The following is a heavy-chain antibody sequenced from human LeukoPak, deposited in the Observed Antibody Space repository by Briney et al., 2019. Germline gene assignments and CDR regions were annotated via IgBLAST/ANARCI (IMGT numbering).Heavy chain of an antibody. CDR1: GGSINSYY. CDR3: ARDSGSGTYY. J-gene: IGHJ4*02. CDR2: IYYSGST. D-gene: IGHD6-19*01. Sequence: SETLSLTCTVSGGSINSYYWSWIRQPPGKGLEWIGHIYYSGSTNYNPSLKSRVTISIDTSKNQFSLKLTSVTAADTAVYYCARDSGSGTYYWGQGTLVTVSS. V-gene: IGHV4-59*01.